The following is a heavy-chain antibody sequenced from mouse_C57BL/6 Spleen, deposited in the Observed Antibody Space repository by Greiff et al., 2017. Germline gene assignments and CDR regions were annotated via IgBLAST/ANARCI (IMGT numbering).Heavy chain of an antibody. Sequence: QVQLKESGPELVKPGASVKISCKASGYAFSSSWMNWVKQRPGKGLEWIGRIYPGDGDTNYNGKFKGKATLTADESSSTAYMQLSSLTSEDSAVYFCAREGASSGHYFDYWGQGTTLTVSS. CDR3: AREGASSGHYFDY. V-gene: IGHV1-82*01. J-gene: IGHJ2*01. CDR1: GYAFSSSW. CDR2: IYPGDGDT. D-gene: IGHD3-2*02.